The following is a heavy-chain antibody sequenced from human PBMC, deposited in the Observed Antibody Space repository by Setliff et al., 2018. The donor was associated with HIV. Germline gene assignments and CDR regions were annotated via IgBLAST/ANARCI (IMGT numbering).Heavy chain of an antibody. Sequence: PGGSLRLSCATSGFTFSGYSMSWVRQAPGKGLEWVSTISTSGADTYDAHSMKGRFTISRDNSKNTLYLQMNSLTAEDTAVYYCARENYYVIEYWGQGTLVTVSS. D-gene: IGHD3-10*02. CDR1: GFTFSGYS. CDR3: ARENYYVIEY. V-gene: IGHV3-23*01. CDR2: ISTSGADT. J-gene: IGHJ4*02.